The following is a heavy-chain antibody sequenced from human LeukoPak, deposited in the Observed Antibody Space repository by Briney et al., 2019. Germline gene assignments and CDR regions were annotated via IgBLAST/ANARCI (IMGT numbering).Heavy chain of an antibody. V-gene: IGHV1-69*06. D-gene: IGHD5-18*01. CDR3: ASRGYSYGSEIYYYGMDV. Sequence: SVKVSCKASGGTFSSYAISWVRQAPGQGLEWMGGIIPIFGTANYAQKFQGRVTITADKSTSTAYMELSSLRSEDTAVYYCASRGYSYGSEIYYYGMDVWGQGTKVTVSS. CDR1: GGTFSSYA. J-gene: IGHJ6*02. CDR2: IIPIFGTA.